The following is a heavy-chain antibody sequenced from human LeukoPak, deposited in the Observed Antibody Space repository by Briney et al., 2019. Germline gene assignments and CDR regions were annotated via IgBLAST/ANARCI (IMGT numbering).Heavy chain of an antibody. CDR3: AKDMFLMPGSETKFDY. CDR2: ISYDGYNK. J-gene: IGHJ4*02. D-gene: IGHD3-10*02. CDR1: GFTFSSYA. V-gene: IGHV3-30-3*01. Sequence: GGSLRLSCAASGFTFSSYAMHWVRQAPGKGLEWVAVISYDGYNKYYADSVKGRFTISRDNAKNSLYLQMNSLRAEDTALYYCAKDMFLMPGSETKFDYWGQGTLVTVSS.